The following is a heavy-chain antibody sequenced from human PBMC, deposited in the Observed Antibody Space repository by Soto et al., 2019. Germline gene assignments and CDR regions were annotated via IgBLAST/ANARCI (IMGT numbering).Heavy chain of an antibody. Sequence: GGSLRLSCAASGFTFSSYAMHWVRQAPGKGLEWVAVISYDGSNKYYADSVKGRFTISRDNSKNTLYLQMNSLRAEDTAVYYCARDGGVTMMDSLGAFDIWGQGTMVTVSS. CDR3: ARDGGVTMMDSLGAFDI. CDR1: GFTFSSYA. V-gene: IGHV3-30-3*01. CDR2: ISYDGSNK. D-gene: IGHD3-22*01. J-gene: IGHJ3*02.